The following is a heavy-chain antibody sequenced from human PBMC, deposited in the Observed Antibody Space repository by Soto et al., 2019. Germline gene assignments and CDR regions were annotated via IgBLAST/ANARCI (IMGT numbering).Heavy chain of an antibody. J-gene: IGHJ4*02. V-gene: IGHV4-4*02. D-gene: IGHD3-3*01. CDR1: GGSLGTSNW. CDR3: ARRKLRFLEWTHGSFDS. CDR2: IYETGRT. Sequence: QVQLRETGPGLVKPSGTLSLICSVSGGSLGTSNWWSWVRQSPGKGLQWIGDIYETGRTKYNPSLQSRLTIAVDESKTQFSLKLASVTAADTAVYYCARRKLRFLEWTHGSFDSWGQGNLVIVS.